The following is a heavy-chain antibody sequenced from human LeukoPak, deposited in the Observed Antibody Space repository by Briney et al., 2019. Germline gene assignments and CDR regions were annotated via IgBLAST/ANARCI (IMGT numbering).Heavy chain of an antibody. CDR2: INPNSGDT. CDR3: ARDRTASWYGGEDY. V-gene: IGHV1-2*02. Sequence: ASVKVSCKASGYTFTGYYMHWVRQAPGQGLEWMGWINPNSGDTDYSQKFQGRVTMTRDTSISTTYMELSRLASDDTAIYYCARDRTASWYGGEDYWGQGTPVTVSS. J-gene: IGHJ4*02. D-gene: IGHD6-13*01. CDR1: GYTFTGYY.